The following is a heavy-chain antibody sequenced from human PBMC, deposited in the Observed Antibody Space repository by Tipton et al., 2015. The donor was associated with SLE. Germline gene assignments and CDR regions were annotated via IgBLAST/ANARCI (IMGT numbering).Heavy chain of an antibody. V-gene: IGHV4-61*09. CDR1: GGSISSGSYS. CDR2: IYISGST. CDR3: ARDPGVVGWVNDAFDI. D-gene: IGHD2-15*01. Sequence: TLSLTCTVSGGSISSGSYSWSWTRQPAGKGLEWIGQIYISGSTKYNPSLKSRVTISVDTSKNQFSLKLSSVTAADTAVYYCARDPGVVGWVNDAFDIWGQGAMVTVSS. J-gene: IGHJ3*02.